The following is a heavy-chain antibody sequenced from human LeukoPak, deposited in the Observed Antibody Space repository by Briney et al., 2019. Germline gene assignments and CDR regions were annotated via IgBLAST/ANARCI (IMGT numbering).Heavy chain of an antibody. J-gene: IGHJ4*02. Sequence: GGSLRLSCAASGFTFSSYGMHWVRQAAGKGLEWVAFIRYDGSNKYYADSVKGRFTISRDNSKNTLYLQMNSLRAEDTAGYYCAKDTVGPDFFDYWGQGTLVTVSS. CDR1: GFTFSSYG. V-gene: IGHV3-30*02. CDR3: AKDTVGPDFFDY. CDR2: IRYDGSNK. D-gene: IGHD4-17*01.